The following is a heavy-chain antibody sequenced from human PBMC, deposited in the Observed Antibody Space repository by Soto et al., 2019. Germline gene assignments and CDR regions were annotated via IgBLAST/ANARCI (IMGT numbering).Heavy chain of an antibody. CDR2: IYHGGTT. CDR1: GYSISSGSY. CDR3: ARVHVMVVAGSTFDY. Sequence: PSETLSLTCTVSGYSISSGSYCARIRQPPGKGPEWIASIYHGGTTFYNPSLKSRITISVDTSNNQFSLKLTSVTAADTAVYYCARVHVMVVAGSTFDYWGHGTLVTV. V-gene: IGHV4-38-2*02. D-gene: IGHD6-19*01. J-gene: IGHJ4*01.